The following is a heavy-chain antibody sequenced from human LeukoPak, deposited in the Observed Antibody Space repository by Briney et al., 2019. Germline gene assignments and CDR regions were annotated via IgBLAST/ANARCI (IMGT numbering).Heavy chain of an antibody. CDR2: ISYDGSNK. J-gene: IGHJ4*02. V-gene: IGHV3-30*03. CDR3: ARDRESSSSWLLDY. CDR1: GFTFSSYG. D-gene: IGHD6-13*01. Sequence: GGSLRLSCAASGFTFSSYGMHWVRQAPGKGLEWVAVISYDGSNKYYADSVKGRFTISRDNSKNTLYLQMNSLRAEDTAVYYCARDRESSSSWLLDYWGQGTLVTVSS.